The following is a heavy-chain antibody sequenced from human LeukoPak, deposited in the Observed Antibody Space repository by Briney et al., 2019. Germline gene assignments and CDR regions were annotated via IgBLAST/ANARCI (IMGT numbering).Heavy chain of an antibody. V-gene: IGHV3-15*01. CDR3: TTDQTKRWNNWFDP. CDR2: IKSKTDGGTT. D-gene: IGHD4-23*01. CDR1: GFTFSNAW. Sequence: GGSLRLSCAASGFTFSNAWMSWVPKAPGKGLVCVGRIKSKTDGGTTDYAAPVKDRFTISRYDSKNTLYLQINSPKTEVTAVYYCTTDQTKRWNNWFDPWGQGTLVTVSS. J-gene: IGHJ5*02.